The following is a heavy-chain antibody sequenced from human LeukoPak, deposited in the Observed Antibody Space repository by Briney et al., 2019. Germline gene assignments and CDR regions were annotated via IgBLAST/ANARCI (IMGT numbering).Heavy chain of an antibody. Sequence: GGSLRLSCAASGFTFSSYWMSWVRQAPGKGLEWVSAISGSGGSTYYADSVKGRFTISRDNSKNTLYLQMNSLRAEDTAVYYCAKDRTSGSYRYFDYWGQGTLVTVSS. CDR2: ISGSGGST. CDR3: AKDRTSGSYRYFDY. V-gene: IGHV3-23*01. CDR1: GFTFSSYW. J-gene: IGHJ4*02. D-gene: IGHD1-26*01.